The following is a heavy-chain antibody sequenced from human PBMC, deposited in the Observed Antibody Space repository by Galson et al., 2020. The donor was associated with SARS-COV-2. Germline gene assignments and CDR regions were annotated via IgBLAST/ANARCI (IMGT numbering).Heavy chain of an antibody. CDR2: VHHSGTT. CDR3: ARGNRDINMILVVITAVNYHFDG. J-gene: IGHJ4*02. Sequence: GSLRLSCAASGFTFSNAWMSWVRQAPGKGLEWIGEVHHSGTTNYNSSLKSRVTISVDTSKNQFSLKLSSVTAADTAVYYCARGNRDINMILVVITAVNYHFDGWGQGTLVTVAS. D-gene: IGHD3-22*01. CDR1: GFTFSNAW. V-gene: IGHV4-34*01.